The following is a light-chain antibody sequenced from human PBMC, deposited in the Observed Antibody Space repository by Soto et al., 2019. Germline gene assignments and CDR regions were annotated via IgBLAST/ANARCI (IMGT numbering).Light chain of an antibody. V-gene: IGLV2-14*01. CDR3: TSYTSSTTRVV. J-gene: IGLJ2*01. CDR1: SSDIGGYDS. CDR2: DVS. Sequence: QSALTQPASVSGSPGQSITISCTGTSSDIGGYDSVSWYQQYPGKAPKLMIYDVSNRPSGVSNRFSGSKSGYTASLTISGLQAEDEADYYCTSYTSSTTRVVFGGGTKVTVL.